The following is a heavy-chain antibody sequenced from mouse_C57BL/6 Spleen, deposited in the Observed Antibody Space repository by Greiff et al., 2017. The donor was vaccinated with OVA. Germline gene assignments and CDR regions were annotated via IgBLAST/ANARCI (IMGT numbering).Heavy chain of an antibody. CDR1: GYTFTGYW. V-gene: IGHV1-9*01. D-gene: IGHD2-4*01. Sequence: QVQLQQSGAELMKPGASVKLSCKATGYTFTGYWIEWVKQRPGHGLEWIGEILPGSGSTTYNEKFKGKATFTADTSSNTAYMQLSSLTTEDSAIYYCARWGLRRYYARDYWGQGTSVTVSS. CDR2: ILPGSGST. CDR3: ARWGLRRYYARDY. J-gene: IGHJ4*01.